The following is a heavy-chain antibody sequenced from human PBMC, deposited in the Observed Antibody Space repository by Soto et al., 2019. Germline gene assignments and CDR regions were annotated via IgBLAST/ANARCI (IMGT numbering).Heavy chain of an antibody. J-gene: IGHJ4*02. V-gene: IGHV1-69*01. D-gene: IGHD3-10*01. CDR3: VSGGSGGRGDY. Sequence: QVQLVQSGAEIKKPGSSVNVSCKTSGGAFSNFAVSWVRQAPGQGLEWVGGITPILGTPSYAQKFEGRATITADVSTTSAYMEITSLTSEDTALYYCVSGGSGGRGDYWGQGTLVTVSS. CDR2: ITPILGTP. CDR1: GGAFSNFA.